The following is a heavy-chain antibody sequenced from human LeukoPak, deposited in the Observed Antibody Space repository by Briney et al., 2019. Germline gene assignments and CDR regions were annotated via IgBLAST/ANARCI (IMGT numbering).Heavy chain of an antibody. V-gene: IGHV4-39*01. CDR3: ARHRASLTTTNNNWFDP. Sequence: SETLSLTCTVAGGSTRSFAYYWGWIRQPPGKGLEWIGSVYYNGTTYYSPSLKSRVTISVDTSKNQFSLKVNSVTAADTAVYYCARHRASLTTTNNNWFDPWGQGTLVTVSS. CDR1: GGSTRSFAYY. CDR2: VYYNGTT. D-gene: IGHD4-17*01. J-gene: IGHJ5*02.